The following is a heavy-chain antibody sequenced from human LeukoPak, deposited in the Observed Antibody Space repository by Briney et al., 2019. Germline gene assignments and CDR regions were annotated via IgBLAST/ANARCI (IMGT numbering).Heavy chain of an antibody. CDR2: ISSSAGST. CDR3: AKAPPSPGYYDSSGYYYGLNY. V-gene: IGHV3-23*01. CDR1: GFTFTSYA. D-gene: IGHD3-22*01. Sequence: GGSLSLSCAAPGFTFTSYAMPWVRPAPGKGLEWVSAISSSAGSTYYADSVKGRFTISRDNSKNTLYLQMNSLRAEDTAMYYCAKAPPSPGYYDSSGYYYGLNYWGQGTLVTVSS. J-gene: IGHJ4*02.